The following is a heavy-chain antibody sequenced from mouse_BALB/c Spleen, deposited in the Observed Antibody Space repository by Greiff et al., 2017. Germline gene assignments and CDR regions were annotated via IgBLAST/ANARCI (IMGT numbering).Heavy chain of an antibody. Sequence: EVKLVESGGGLVKPGGSLKLSCAASGFAFSSYDMSWVRQTPETRLEWVAYISSGGGSTYYPDTVKGRFTISRDNAKNTLYLQMSSLKSEDTAMYYCARRYYAMDYWGQGTSVTVSS. CDR2: ISSGGGST. CDR1: GFAFSSYD. CDR3: ARRYYAMDY. V-gene: IGHV5-12-1*01. J-gene: IGHJ4*01.